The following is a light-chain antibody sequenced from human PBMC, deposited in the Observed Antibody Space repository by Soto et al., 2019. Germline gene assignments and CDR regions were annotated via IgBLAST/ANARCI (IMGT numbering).Light chain of an antibody. CDR2: DVY. CDR1: QSVSSRY. V-gene: IGKV3-20*01. J-gene: IGKJ1*01. Sequence: EIVLTQSPGTLSLSPGESATLSCRASQSVSSRYVAWYQQQPGQAPRLLIYDVYNRATGIPDRFIGSGSGTDFTLTITRLEPEDFALHYCQQYGSSPSTFGQGTKV. CDR3: QQYGSSPST.